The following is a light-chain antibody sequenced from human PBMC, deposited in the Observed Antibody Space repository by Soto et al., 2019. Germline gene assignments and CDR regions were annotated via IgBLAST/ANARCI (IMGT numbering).Light chain of an antibody. CDR2: NVN. V-gene: IGLV2-14*03. CDR1: SSDVGGYDY. J-gene: IGLJ2*01. CDR3: TSYTTPNTLV. Sequence: QSALTQVASVSGSPGQSITISCTGTSSDVGGYDYVSWYQQHPGKAPKLMIYNVNYRPSGVSNRFSGSKSGNTASLTISGLRAEDGANYYGTSYTTPNTLVFGGGT.